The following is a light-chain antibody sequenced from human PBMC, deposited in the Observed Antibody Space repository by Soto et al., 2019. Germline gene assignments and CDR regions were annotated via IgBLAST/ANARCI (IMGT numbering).Light chain of an antibody. CDR3: QQYYNLPIT. Sequence: DIQMTQSPSSLSASVGDRVTITCHASQNINNYLNWYQQKPGKAPKLLIYDASNLETGVPSRFSGSGSGTDFTVTISSLQPEDFATYSCQQYYNLPITFGQGTRLEIK. CDR1: QNINNY. J-gene: IGKJ5*01. CDR2: DAS. V-gene: IGKV1-33*01.